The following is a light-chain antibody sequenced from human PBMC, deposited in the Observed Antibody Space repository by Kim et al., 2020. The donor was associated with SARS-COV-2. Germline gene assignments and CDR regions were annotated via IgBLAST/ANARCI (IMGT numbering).Light chain of an antibody. CDR1: NIGSKS. J-gene: IGLJ3*02. CDR2: YVT. Sequence: SYELTQPPSVSVAPGKPARITCGGNNIGSKSVHWCQQKPGQAPVLVIYYVTDRPSGIPERFSGSNSGNTATLTISRVEAGDEADYFCQVWDVGHPVFGGGTQLTVL. V-gene: IGLV3-21*04. CDR3: QVWDVGHPV.